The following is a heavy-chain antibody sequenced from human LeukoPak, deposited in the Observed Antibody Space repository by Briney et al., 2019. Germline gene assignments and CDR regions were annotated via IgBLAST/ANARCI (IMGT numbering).Heavy chain of an antibody. Sequence: GGSLRLSCAASGFTFDDYAMHWVRQAPGKGLEWVSAISGSGGSTYYADSVKGRFTISRDNAKNSLYLQMNSLRAEDTAVYYCARDRYCWYGSSSIDYWGQGTLVTVSS. CDR1: GFTFDDYA. D-gene: IGHD6-13*01. V-gene: IGHV3-20*04. CDR3: ARDRYCWYGSSSIDY. CDR2: ISGSGGST. J-gene: IGHJ4*02.